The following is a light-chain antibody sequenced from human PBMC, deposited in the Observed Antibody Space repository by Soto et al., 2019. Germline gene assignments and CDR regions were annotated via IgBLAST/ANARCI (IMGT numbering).Light chain of an antibody. Sequence: QSALTQPPSVSGAPGQRVIISCTGSSSNIGSIYDVYWYQQLPGTAPKLLIYNNNNRPSGVPDRFSGSKSGTSASLAITGLQAEDEADYYCQSYDSSLSGSGVFGGGTKVTVL. CDR1: SSNIGSIYD. CDR2: NNN. CDR3: QSYDSSLSGSGV. V-gene: IGLV1-40*01. J-gene: IGLJ3*02.